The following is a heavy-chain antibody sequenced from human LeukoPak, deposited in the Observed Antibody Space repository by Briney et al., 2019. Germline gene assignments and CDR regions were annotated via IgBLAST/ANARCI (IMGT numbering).Heavy chain of an antibody. J-gene: IGHJ4*02. CDR3: ARHGVRGVIPFYEY. D-gene: IGHD3-10*01. CDR2: IYYSGST. Sequence: PSETLSLTCTVSGGSISSSSYYWGWLRQPPGKGLEWIGSIYYSGSTNYNPSLRGRVTISVLTSKNQFSLNLSSVTAADTAMYYCARHGVRGVIPFYEYWGQGTLVTVSS. V-gene: IGHV4-39*07. CDR1: GGSISSSSYY.